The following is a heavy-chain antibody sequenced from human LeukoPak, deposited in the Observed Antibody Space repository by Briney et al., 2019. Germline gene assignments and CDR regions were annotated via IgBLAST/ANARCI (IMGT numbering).Heavy chain of an antibody. CDR2: INTNTGNP. V-gene: IGHV7-4-1*02. CDR3: ARPLSDFWSGYFHAFDI. CDR1: GYTFTSYA. Sequence: ASVKVSCKASGYTFTSYAMNWVRQAPGQGLEWMGWINTNTGNPTYAQGFTGRFVFSLDTSVSTAYLQISSLKAEDTAVYYCARPLSDFWSGYFHAFDIWGQGTMVTVSS. J-gene: IGHJ3*02. D-gene: IGHD3-3*01.